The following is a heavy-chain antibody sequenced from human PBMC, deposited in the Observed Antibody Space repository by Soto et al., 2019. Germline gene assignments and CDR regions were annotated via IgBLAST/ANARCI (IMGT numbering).Heavy chain of an antibody. CDR2: MNPNSGNT. V-gene: IGHV1-8*01. CDR1: GYTFTSYD. D-gene: IGHD3-3*01. Sequence: QVQLVQSGAEVKKPGASVKVSCKASGYTFTSYDINWVRQATGQGLEWMGWMNPNSGNTGYAQKVQGRVTITRNNSISTGYMELSSLRSEDTAVYYCARVIRGGTYYDFWSGYYTDYYYYMDVWGKGTTVTVSS. CDR3: ARVIRGGTYYDFWSGYYTDYYYYMDV. J-gene: IGHJ6*03.